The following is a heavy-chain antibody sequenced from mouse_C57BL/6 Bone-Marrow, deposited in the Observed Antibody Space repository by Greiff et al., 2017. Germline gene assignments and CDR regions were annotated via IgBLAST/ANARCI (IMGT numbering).Heavy chain of an antibody. D-gene: IGHD2-5*01. CDR3: AIRALYYSIFAY. J-gene: IGHJ3*01. Sequence: QVQLKQPGAELVKPGASVKVSCKASGYTFTSYWMHWVKQRPGQGLEWIGRIHPSDSDTNYNQKFKGKATLTVDKSSSTAYMQLSSLTSEDSAVDYCAIRALYYSIFAYWGQGTLVTVSA. CDR1: GYTFTSYW. CDR2: IHPSDSDT. V-gene: IGHV1-74*01.